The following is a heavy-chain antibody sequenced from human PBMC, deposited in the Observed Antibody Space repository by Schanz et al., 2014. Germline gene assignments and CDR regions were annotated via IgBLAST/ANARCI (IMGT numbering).Heavy chain of an antibody. CDR2: INSVGSNT. D-gene: IGHD1-1*01. CDR1: GFTFSSHW. J-gene: IGHJ4*02. Sequence: EVQLVQSGGGLVQPGGSLRLSCAASGFTFSSHWMHWVRQDPGKGLVWVARINSVGSNTDYADSVTGRFTISRDNAENTLFLQMNSLRAGDAAVYYCAKKVPAYNPFDSWGQGTLVTVSS. CDR3: AKKVPAYNPFDS. V-gene: IGHV3-74*01.